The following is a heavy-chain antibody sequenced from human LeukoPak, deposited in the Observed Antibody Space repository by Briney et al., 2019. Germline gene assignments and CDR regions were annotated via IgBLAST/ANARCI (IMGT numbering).Heavy chain of an antibody. D-gene: IGHD2-8*02. Sequence: PGGSLRLSCAASGFTFSSYAMSWVRQAPGKGLEWVSALSGSGGSTYYADSVKGRFTISRDNSKNPLFLLMNSLRAEDTAVYYCAKHLDYTGVYYFAYWGQGTLVTVSS. CDR2: LSGSGGST. J-gene: IGHJ4*02. CDR1: GFTFSSYA. V-gene: IGHV3-23*01. CDR3: AKHLDYTGVYYFAY.